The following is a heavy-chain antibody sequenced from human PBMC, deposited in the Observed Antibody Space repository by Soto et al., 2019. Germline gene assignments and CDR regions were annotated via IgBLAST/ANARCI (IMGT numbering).Heavy chain of an antibody. CDR1: GGSFSGYY. CDR2: INHSGST. J-gene: IGHJ4*02. CDR3: ASSTRYCVGACYDY. D-gene: IGHD2-21*01. V-gene: IGHV4-34*01. Sequence: SETLSLTCAVYGGSFSGYYWSWIRQPPGKGLEWIGEINHSGSTNYNPSLKSRVTISVDTSKNQFSLKLSSVTAADTAVYYCASSTRYCVGACYDYWGPGTLVTVSS.